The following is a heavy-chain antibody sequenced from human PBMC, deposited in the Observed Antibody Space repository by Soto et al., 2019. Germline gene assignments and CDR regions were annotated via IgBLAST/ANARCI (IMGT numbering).Heavy chain of an antibody. CDR2: LNWRGDNI. J-gene: IGHJ5*01. CDR3: AKDRYDLSWYEVALDS. V-gene: IGHV3-9*01. Sequence: SGGSLRLSCAASGFSFDRYAMHWVRQVPGRGLEWVAGLNWRGDNIAYADSVKGRFTISRDNAKHSLFLQMDSLRPEDTAQYYCAKDRYDLSWYEVALDSWGHGTPVTVSS. D-gene: IGHD5-12*01. CDR1: GFSFDRYA.